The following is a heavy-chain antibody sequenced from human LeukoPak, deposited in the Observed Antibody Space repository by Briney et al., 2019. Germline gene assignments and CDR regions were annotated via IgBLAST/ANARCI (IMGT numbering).Heavy chain of an antibody. CDR1: SGSISTSNYY. D-gene: IGHD1-26*01. CDR3: ASGTYTHYYFDY. V-gene: IGHV4-61*05. CDR2: IYYSGST. J-gene: IGHJ4*02. Sequence: ETLSLTCTVSSGSISTSNYYWGWVRQPPGKALEWIGDIYYSGSTNYNPSLKSRVTIAVDTSKNQFSLKLSSVTAADTAVYYCASGTYTHYYFDYWGQGTLVTVSS.